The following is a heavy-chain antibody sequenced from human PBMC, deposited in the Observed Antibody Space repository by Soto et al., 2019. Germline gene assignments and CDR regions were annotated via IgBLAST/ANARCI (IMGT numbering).Heavy chain of an antibody. Sequence: GESLKISCKGSGYSFSSYWISWVRQMPGKGLEWMGRIDPSDSYTNYSPSFQGHVTISADKSISTAYLQWSSLKASDTAIYYCARPGYYDSSGFFNFDHWGQGTLVTVSS. D-gene: IGHD3-22*01. J-gene: IGHJ4*02. CDR3: ARPGYYDSSGFFNFDH. CDR2: IDPSDSYT. V-gene: IGHV5-10-1*01. CDR1: GYSFSSYW.